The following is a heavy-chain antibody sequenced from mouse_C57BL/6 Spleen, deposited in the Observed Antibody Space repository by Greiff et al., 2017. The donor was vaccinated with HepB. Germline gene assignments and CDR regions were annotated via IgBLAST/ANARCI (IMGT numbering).Heavy chain of an antibody. CDR1: GYAFSSSW. CDR2: IYPGDGDT. CDR3: AKGNWDEAMDY. Sequence: QVHVKQSGPELVKPGASVKISCKASGYAFSSSWMNWVKQRPGKGLEWIGRIYPGDGDTNYNGKFKGKATLTADKSSSTAYMQLSSLTSEDSAVYFCAKGNWDEAMDYWGQGTSVTVSS. J-gene: IGHJ4*01. V-gene: IGHV1-82*01. D-gene: IGHD4-1*01.